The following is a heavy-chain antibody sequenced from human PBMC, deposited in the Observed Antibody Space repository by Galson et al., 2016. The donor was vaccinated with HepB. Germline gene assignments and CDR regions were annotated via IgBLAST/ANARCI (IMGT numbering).Heavy chain of an antibody. D-gene: IGHD6-19*01. CDR2: ISSSGTTI. CDR3: AGDDGLARLRY. CDR1: GFTFSRYE. Sequence: SLRLSCAASGFTFSRYEMNWVRQAPGKGLEWVSYISSSGTTIYYADSVKGRFTISRDDSKNTLYLQMNSLRVEDTAVYYCAGDDGLARLRYWGQGTLVRVSS. V-gene: IGHV3-48*03. J-gene: IGHJ4*02.